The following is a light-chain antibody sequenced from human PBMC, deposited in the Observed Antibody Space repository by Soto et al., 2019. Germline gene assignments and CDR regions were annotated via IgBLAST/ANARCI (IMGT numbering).Light chain of an antibody. CDR1: KSVSSSY. CDR3: QQYGSSPPYT. V-gene: IGKV3-20*01. Sequence: EIVLTQSPGTLSLSPGERATLSCRASKSVSSSYLAWYQQKPGQAPRLLIYGASSRATGIPDRFSGSGSGTDFTLTISRLEPEDFAVYDCQQYGSSPPYTFGQGTKLEIK. CDR2: GAS. J-gene: IGKJ2*01.